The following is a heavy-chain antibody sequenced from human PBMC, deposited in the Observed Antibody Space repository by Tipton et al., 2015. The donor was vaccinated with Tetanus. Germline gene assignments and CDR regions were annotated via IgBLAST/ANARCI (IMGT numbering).Heavy chain of an antibody. CDR1: GFAFSDYA. J-gene: IGHJ6*03. CDR3: ARRYLYYYMGV. D-gene: IGHD3-16*02. CDR2: VSGSGGTT. Sequence: SLRLSCAASGFAFSDYAMNWVRQAPGKGLEWVSRVSGSGGTTHYADSVKGRFTVSRDNSKNTLSLQMNSLRAEDTAVFYCARRYLYYYMGVWGKGTTVIVSS. V-gene: IGHV3-23*01.